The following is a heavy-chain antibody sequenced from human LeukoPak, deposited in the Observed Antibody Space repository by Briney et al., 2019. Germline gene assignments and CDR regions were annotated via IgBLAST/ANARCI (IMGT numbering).Heavy chain of an antibody. J-gene: IGHJ6*03. V-gene: IGHV4-39*07. CDR3: ARVKGIAVAGHYYYYMDV. CDR1: GGSISSSSYY. CDR2: IYYSGST. Sequence: SETLSLTCTVSGGSISSSSYYWGWIRQPPGKGLEWIGSIYYSGSTYYNPSLKSRVTISVDTSKNQFSLKLSSVTAADTAVYYCARVKGIAVAGHYYYYMDVWGKGTTVTVSS. D-gene: IGHD6-19*01.